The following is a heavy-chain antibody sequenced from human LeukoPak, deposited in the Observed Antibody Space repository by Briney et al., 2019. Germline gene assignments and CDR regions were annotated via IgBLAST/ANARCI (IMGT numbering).Heavy chain of an antibody. CDR1: GGSISSGSYY. CDR2: IYTSGST. Sequence: SETLPLTCTVSGGSISSGSYYWSWIRQPAGKGLEWIGRIYTSGSTNYNPSLKSRVIISVDTSKNQFSLNLSSVTAADTAVYYCAKENLPYYYMDVWGKGTTVTVSS. J-gene: IGHJ6*03. CDR3: AKENLPYYYMDV. V-gene: IGHV4-61*02.